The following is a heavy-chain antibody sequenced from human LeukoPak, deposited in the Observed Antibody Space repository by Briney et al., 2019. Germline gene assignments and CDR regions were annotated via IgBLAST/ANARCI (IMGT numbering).Heavy chain of an antibody. CDR1: GFTFSSYG. J-gene: IGHJ6*03. Sequence: PVRSLRLSCAASGFTFSSYGMHWVRQAPGKGLEWVAVIWYDGSNKYYADSVKGRFTISRDNSKNTLYLQMNSLRAEDTAVYYCARNGAANYYYYMDVWGKGTTVTVSS. CDR2: IWYDGSNK. D-gene: IGHD6-13*01. V-gene: IGHV3-33*01. CDR3: ARNGAANYYYYMDV.